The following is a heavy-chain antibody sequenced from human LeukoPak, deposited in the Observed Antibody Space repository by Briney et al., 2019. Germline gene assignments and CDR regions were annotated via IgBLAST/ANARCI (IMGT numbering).Heavy chain of an antibody. D-gene: IGHD1-26*01. J-gene: IGHJ3*02. CDR2: TSSGSDYI. V-gene: IGHV3-21*01. CDR3: ARGHSGSYQRTDAFDI. CDR1: GFAFISYS. Sequence: GGSLRLSCAASGFAFISYSINWVRQAPGKGLEWVSSTSSGSDYIYYAYSMKGRFSTSRDNAKNSLYLQMNSLRVEDTAVYYCARGHSGSYQRTDAFDIWGQGTMVTVSS.